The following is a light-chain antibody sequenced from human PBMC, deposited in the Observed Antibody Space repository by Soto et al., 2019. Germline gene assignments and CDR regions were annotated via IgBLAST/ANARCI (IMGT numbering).Light chain of an antibody. Sequence: ALTQPASVSGSPGQSITISCTGTSSDVGGYNYVSWYQQHPGKAPKLMIYEVSNRPSGVSNRFSGSKSGNTASLTISGLQAEDEADYYCNSYTSSSTLVFGGGTKLTVL. V-gene: IGLV2-14*01. CDR3: NSYTSSSTLV. CDR2: EVS. CDR1: SSDVGGYNY. J-gene: IGLJ2*01.